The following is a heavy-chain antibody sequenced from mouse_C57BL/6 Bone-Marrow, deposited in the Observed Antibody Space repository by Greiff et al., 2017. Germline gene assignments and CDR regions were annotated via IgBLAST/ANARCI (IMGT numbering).Heavy chain of an antibody. V-gene: IGHV14-4*01. Sequence: EVQLQQSGAELVRPGASVKLSCTASGFNIKDDYMHWVKQRPEQGLEWIGWIDPENGDTEYASKFQGKATITADPPSNTAYLQLSSLTSEDTAVYYCTTTRAAQATFDYWGQGTTLTVSS. CDR1: GFNIKDDY. CDR2: IDPENGDT. CDR3: TTTRAAQATFDY. D-gene: IGHD3-2*02. J-gene: IGHJ2*01.